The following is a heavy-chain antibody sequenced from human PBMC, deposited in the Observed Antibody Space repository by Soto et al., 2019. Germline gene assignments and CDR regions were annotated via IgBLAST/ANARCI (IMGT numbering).Heavy chain of an antibody. CDR3: ARDLSWGSNWYYYMDV. Sequence: EVQLVESGGGLVQPGGSLRLSCATSGFILSDGAMNWVRQAPGKGLEWGSYISSSSSGIDYADSVKGRFTVSRDNARNSLYLQMNSLRAEETAVYYCARDLSWGSNWYYYMDVWGKGTTVTVSS. CDR1: GFILSDGA. J-gene: IGHJ6*03. V-gene: IGHV3-48*01. D-gene: IGHD7-27*01. CDR2: ISSSSSGI.